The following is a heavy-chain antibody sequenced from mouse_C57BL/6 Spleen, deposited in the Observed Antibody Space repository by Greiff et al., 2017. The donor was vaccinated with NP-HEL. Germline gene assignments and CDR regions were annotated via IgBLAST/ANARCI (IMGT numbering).Heavy chain of an antibody. CDR2: IDPSDSYP. Sequence: QVQLQQPGAELVRPGTSVKLSCKASGYTFTSYWMHWVKQRPGQGLEWIGVIDPSDSYPNYNQKFKGKATLTVDTSSSTAYMQLSSLTSEDSAVYYCARALYYYGSRGTWFAYWGQGTLVTVSA. D-gene: IGHD1-1*01. V-gene: IGHV1-59*01. J-gene: IGHJ3*01. CDR3: ARALYYYGSRGTWFAY. CDR1: GYTFTSYW.